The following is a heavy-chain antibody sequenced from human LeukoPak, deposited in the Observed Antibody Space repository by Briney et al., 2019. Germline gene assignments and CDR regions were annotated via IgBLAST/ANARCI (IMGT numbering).Heavy chain of an antibody. V-gene: IGHV3-21*01. CDR2: ISSSSSYI. J-gene: IGHJ4*02. D-gene: IGHD3-10*01. CDR3: ARGLGFGELLG. Sequence: GGSLRLSCAASGFTFSSYSMNWVRQAPGKGLEWVSSISSSSSYIYYADSVKGRFTISRDNAKSSLYLQMNSLRAEDTAVYYCARGLGFGELLGWGQGTLVTVSS. CDR1: GFTFSSYS.